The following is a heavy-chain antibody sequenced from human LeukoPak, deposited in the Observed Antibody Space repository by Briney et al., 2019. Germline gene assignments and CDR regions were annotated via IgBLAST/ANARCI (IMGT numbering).Heavy chain of an antibody. CDR1: GFTFSSYA. V-gene: IGHV3-23*01. J-gene: IGHJ4*02. Sequence: GGSLRLSCAASGFTFSSYAMSWVRQAPGKGLEWVSGISGSGGSTYYADSVKGRFTISRDNSKNTLYLQMNSLRAGDTDVYYCAKCSGGTCYSSLDYWGQGTLVTVSS. CDR2: ISGSGGST. D-gene: IGHD2-15*01. CDR3: AKCSGGTCYSSLDY.